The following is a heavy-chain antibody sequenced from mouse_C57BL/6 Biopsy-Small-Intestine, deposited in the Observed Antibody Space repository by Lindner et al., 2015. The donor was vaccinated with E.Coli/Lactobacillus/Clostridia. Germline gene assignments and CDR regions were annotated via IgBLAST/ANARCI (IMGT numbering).Heavy chain of an antibody. CDR3: ARHGLIYYDYDGYFDV. CDR2: FYPGSGSV. V-gene: IGHV1-62-2*01. CDR1: GYTFTEYT. Sequence: VQLQESGAELVKPGASVKLSCKASGYTFTEYTIHWVKQRSGQGLEWIGWFYPGSGSVKYNEKFKDKATLTADKSSSTVYMELSRLTSEDSAVYFCARHGLIYYDYDGYFDVWGTGTTVTVSS. D-gene: IGHD2-4*01. J-gene: IGHJ1*03.